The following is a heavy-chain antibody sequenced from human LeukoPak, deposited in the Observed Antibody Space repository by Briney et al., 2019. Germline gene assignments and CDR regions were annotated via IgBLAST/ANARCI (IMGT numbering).Heavy chain of an antibody. Sequence: GGSLRLSCAASGFTFSSYAMSWVRQAPGKGLEWVSVIGGSDGRTYYADSVKGRFTISRDNAKNSLYLQMNSLRAEDTAVYYCARAGDYYDSSGSRDYWGQGTLVTVSS. J-gene: IGHJ4*02. CDR2: IGGSDGRT. D-gene: IGHD3-22*01. CDR3: ARAGDYYDSSGSRDY. CDR1: GFTFSSYA. V-gene: IGHV3-23*01.